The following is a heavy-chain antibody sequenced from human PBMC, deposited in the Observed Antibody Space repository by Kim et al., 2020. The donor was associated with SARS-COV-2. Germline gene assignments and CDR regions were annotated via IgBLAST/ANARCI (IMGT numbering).Heavy chain of an antibody. Sequence: GGSLRLSCAASGFTFSSYGMHWVRQAPGKGLEWVAVIWYDGSNKYYADSVKGRFTISRDNSKNTQYLQMNSLRAEDTAVYYCAKEMEWELLGGFDPWGQGTLVTVSS. D-gene: IGHD1-26*01. CDR1: GFTFSSYG. J-gene: IGHJ5*02. V-gene: IGHV3-33*06. CDR2: IWYDGSNK. CDR3: AKEMEWELLGGFDP.